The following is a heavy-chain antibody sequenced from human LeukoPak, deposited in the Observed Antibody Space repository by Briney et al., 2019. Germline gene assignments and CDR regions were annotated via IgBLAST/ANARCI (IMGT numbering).Heavy chain of an antibody. V-gene: IGHV3-33*08. Sequence: GRSLRLSCAASGFTFSSYAMHWVRQAPGKGLEWVAVIWYDGSNKYYADSVKGRFTISRDNSKNTLYLQMNSLRAEDTAVYYCAREGSGSGNHRGAYYFDYWGQGTLVTVSS. CDR2: IWYDGSNK. CDR3: AREGSGSGNHRGAYYFDY. D-gene: IGHD3-10*01. J-gene: IGHJ4*02. CDR1: GFTFSSYA.